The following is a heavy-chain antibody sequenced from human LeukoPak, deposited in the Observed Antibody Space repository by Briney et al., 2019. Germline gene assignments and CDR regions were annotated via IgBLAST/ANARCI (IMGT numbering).Heavy chain of an antibody. CDR3: AYSSSSVSVEEDY. J-gene: IGHJ4*02. D-gene: IGHD6-6*01. Sequence: ASVKVSCKASGYTFTSYGISWVRQAPGQGLEWMGGIIPIFGTANYAQKFQGRVTITADESTSTAYMELSSLRSEDTAVYYCAYSSSSVSVEEDYWGQGTLVTVSS. CDR2: IIPIFGTA. V-gene: IGHV1-69*13. CDR1: GYTFTSYG.